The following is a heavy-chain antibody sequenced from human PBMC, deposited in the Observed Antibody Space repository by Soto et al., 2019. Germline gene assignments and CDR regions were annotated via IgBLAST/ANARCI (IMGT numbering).Heavy chain of an antibody. J-gene: IGHJ4*02. D-gene: IGHD5-18*01. CDR1: GFTFSSYA. V-gene: IGHV3-23*01. Sequence: EVQLLESGGGLVQPGGSLRLSCAASGFTFSSYAMSWVRQAPGKGLEWVSAISGSGGSTYYADSVKGRFTISRDNSTXTLYLQMNSMRAEDTAVYYCAKGTWYSYGLYYFDYWGQGTLVTVSS. CDR3: AKGTWYSYGLYYFDY. CDR2: ISGSGGST.